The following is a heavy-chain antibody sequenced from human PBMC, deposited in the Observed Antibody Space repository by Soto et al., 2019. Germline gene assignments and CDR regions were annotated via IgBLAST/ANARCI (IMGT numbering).Heavy chain of an antibody. D-gene: IGHD2-15*01. CDR2: ISYDGSNK. Sequence: QVQLVESGGGVVQPGRSLRLSCAASGFTFSSYGMHWVRQAPGKGLEWVAVISYDGSNKYYADSVKGRFTISRDNSKNTLYLQMNSLRAEDTAVYYCAKDMLWYCSGGSCYGPCDYWGQGTLVTVSS. V-gene: IGHV3-30*18. CDR3: AKDMLWYCSGGSCYGPCDY. J-gene: IGHJ4*02. CDR1: GFTFSSYG.